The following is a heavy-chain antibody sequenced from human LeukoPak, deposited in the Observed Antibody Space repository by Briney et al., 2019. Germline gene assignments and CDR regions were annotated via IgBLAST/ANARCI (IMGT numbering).Heavy chain of an antibody. V-gene: IGHV3-21*04. CDR2: ITSTGAYM. J-gene: IGHJ3*02. Sequence: GGSLRLSCEVSGFTFSDYSLNWVRQAPGKGLEWVSSITSTGAYMYYADSVKGRFTISRDNAKKSLYLQMNSLRAEDTAVYYCARPTLGAFDIWGQGTMVTVSS. D-gene: IGHD3-3*02. CDR1: GFTFSDYS. CDR3: ARPTLGAFDI.